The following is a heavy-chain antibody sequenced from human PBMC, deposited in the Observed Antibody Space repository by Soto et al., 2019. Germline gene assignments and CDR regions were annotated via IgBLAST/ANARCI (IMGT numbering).Heavy chain of an antibody. CDR3: ATQVVVVAATSDY. CDR1: GFTFSSYS. Sequence: EVQLVESGGGLVKPGGSPRLSCAASGFTFSSYSMNWVRQAPGKGLEWVSSISSSSSYIYYADSVKGRFTISRDNAKNSLYLQMNSLRAEDTAVYYCATQVVVVAATSDYWGQGTLVTVSS. V-gene: IGHV3-21*01. D-gene: IGHD2-15*01. CDR2: ISSSSSYI. J-gene: IGHJ4*02.